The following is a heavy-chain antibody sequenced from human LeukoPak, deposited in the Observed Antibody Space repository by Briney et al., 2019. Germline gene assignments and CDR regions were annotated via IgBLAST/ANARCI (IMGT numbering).Heavy chain of an antibody. D-gene: IGHD2-2*01. J-gene: IGHJ3*02. CDR1: GFTFSDYY. CDR2: ISSSGSTI. CDR3: ASTLPVPAVDTDAFGI. Sequence: PGGSLRLSCAASGFTFSDYYMSWIRQAPGKGLEWVSYISSSGSTIYYADSVKGRFTISRDNAKNSLYLQMNSLRAEDTAVYYCASTLPVPAVDTDAFGIWGQGTMVTVSS. V-gene: IGHV3-11*01.